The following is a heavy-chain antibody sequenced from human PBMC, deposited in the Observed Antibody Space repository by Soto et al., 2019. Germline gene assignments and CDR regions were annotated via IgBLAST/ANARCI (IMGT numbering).Heavy chain of an antibody. J-gene: IGHJ4*02. CDR3: ARLERYTGYELHFDY. D-gene: IGHD5-12*01. CDR2: IDPSDSYT. V-gene: IGHV5-10-1*01. CDR1: GEIFTSFW. Sequence: PVESLKISCKGSGEIFTSFWIGCVLQVPVKGLEWMGRIDPSDSYTSYSPSFQGHVTISADRSISTAYLQWSSLKASDTAMYYCARLERYTGYELHFDYWGQGTQVTVSS.